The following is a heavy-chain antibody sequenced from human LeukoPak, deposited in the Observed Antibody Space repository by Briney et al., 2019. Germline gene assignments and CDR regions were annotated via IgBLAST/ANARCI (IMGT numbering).Heavy chain of an antibody. V-gene: IGHV3-23*01. J-gene: IGHJ3*02. CDR1: GFTFSTYA. CDR2: ITGNGGST. CDR3: ARTTGSKNAFDI. Sequence: GGSLRLSCAASGFTFSTYAINWVRQVPGKGLEWVSSITGNGGSTYLADSVKGRFTISRDNAKNTLYLQMNSLRAEDTAVYHCARTTGSKNAFDIWGQGTIVTVSS. D-gene: IGHD1-1*01.